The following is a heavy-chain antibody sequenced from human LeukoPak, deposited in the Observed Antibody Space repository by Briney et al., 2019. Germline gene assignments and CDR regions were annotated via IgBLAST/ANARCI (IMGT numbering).Heavy chain of an antibody. CDR2: IIDVGGT. D-gene: IGHD2-15*01. J-gene: IGHJ4*02. V-gene: IGHV3-23*01. CDR3: AKDYCRGGNCPLPFFDS. Sequence: GGSLRLSCAVSGSTLTEHAWSWVRQAPGEGLEWLSGIIDVGGTYYADSVKGRFTISRDSSKNTLYLQMNSLRAEDTTTYYCAKDYCRGGNCPLPFFDSWGQGTLVTVSS. CDR1: GSTLTEHA.